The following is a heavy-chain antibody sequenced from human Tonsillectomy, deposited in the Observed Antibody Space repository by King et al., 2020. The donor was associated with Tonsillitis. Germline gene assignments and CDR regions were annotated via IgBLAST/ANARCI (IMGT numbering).Heavy chain of an antibody. Sequence: VQLQESGPGLVKPSETLSLTCTVSGGSISSYYWSWIRQPPGKGLEWIGDIYYSGSTNYNPSPKSRVTISVDTSKNQFSLKLNSVTAADTAVYYCARRNYGDYFDYWGQGTLVTVSS. J-gene: IGHJ4*02. CDR3: ARRNYGDYFDY. CDR1: GGSISSYY. CDR2: IYYSGST. D-gene: IGHD4-17*01. V-gene: IGHV4-59*08.